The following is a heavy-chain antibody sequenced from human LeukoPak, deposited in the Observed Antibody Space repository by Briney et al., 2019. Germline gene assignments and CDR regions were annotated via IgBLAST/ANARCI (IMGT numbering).Heavy chain of an antibody. Sequence: GGSLRLSCAASGFTFSSYSMNWVRQAPGKGLEWVSYISSSSSTIYYADSVKGRFTISRDNAKNSLYLQMNSLRAEDTAVYYCESGPYGGNSFFDYWGQGTLVTVSS. D-gene: IGHD4-23*01. J-gene: IGHJ4*02. CDR2: ISSSSSTI. CDR1: GFTFSSYS. CDR3: ESGPYGGNSFFDY. V-gene: IGHV3-48*01.